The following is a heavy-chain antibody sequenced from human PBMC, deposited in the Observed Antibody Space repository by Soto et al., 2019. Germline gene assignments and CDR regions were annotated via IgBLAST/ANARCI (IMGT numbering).Heavy chain of an antibody. V-gene: IGHV3-23*01. CDR1: GFSFSSYV. J-gene: IGHJ4*02. CDR3: AKAGYSFFFDY. Sequence: EVQMLESGGFLVQSGGSLRLSCTASGFSFSSYVMSWVRQAPGQGLEWVSEISADDGSTYYADSVKGRFTISRDNSNNTVDRQMNSLRADDTAVYYCAKAGYSFFFDYWGQGTLGTVSS. CDR2: ISADDGST. D-gene: IGHD5-18*01.